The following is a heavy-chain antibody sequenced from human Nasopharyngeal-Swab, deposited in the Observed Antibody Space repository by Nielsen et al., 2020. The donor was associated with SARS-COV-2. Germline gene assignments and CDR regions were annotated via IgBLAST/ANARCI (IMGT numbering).Heavy chain of an antibody. J-gene: IGHJ4*02. CDR2: IRSKGNNYAT. D-gene: IGHD2-21*02. V-gene: IGHV3-73*01. Sequence: GESLKISRAASGFTFSDSAIHWVRQASGKGPEWVGRIRSKGNNYATAYAASVKGRFIIFRDDPTNTAYLQMNSLKTEDTAVYYCTRCGGGCYSGRDYWGQGTLVTVSS. CDR3: TRCGGGCYSGRDY. CDR1: GFTFSDSA.